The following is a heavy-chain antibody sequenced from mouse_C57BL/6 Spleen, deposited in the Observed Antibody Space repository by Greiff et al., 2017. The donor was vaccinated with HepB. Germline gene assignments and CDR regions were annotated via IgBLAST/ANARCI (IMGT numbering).Heavy chain of an antibody. D-gene: IGHD2-10*02. CDR3: ARGYGKDYAMDY. J-gene: IGHJ4*01. V-gene: IGHV1-64*01. CDR1: GYTFTSYW. CDR2: IHPNSGST. Sequence: QVHVKQPGAELVKPGASVKLSCKASGYTFTSYWMHWVKQRPGQGLEWIGMIHPNSGSTNYNEKFKSKATLTVDKSSSTAYMQLSSLTSEDSAVYYCARGYGKDYAMDYWGQGTSVTVSS.